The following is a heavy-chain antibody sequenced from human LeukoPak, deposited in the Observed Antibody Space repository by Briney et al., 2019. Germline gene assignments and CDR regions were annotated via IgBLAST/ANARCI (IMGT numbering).Heavy chain of an antibody. D-gene: IGHD1-26*01. Sequence: GGSLRLSCAASGFTFSSYSMNWVRQAPGKGLEWVSSISSSSSYIYYADSVKGRFTISRDNAKNSLYLQMNSLRAEDTAVYYCARDQDFGATYILGYWGQGTLVTVSS. V-gene: IGHV3-21*01. CDR1: GFTFSSYS. CDR2: ISSSSSYI. J-gene: IGHJ4*02. CDR3: ARDQDFGATYILGY.